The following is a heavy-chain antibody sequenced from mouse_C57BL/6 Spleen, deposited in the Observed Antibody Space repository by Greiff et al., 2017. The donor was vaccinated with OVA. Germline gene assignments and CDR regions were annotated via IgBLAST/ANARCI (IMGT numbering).Heavy chain of an antibody. J-gene: IGHJ4*01. Sequence: VQLKQSGPELVKPGASVKISCKASGYSFNDYNMNWVKQSNGKSLEWIGVINPNYGTTSYNQKLKGTATLHVDPSSGTAYMQLNSLTSEDSAVYYCAKDYGSTFYAMDYWGQGTSVTVSS. CDR3: AKDYGSTFYAMDY. CDR1: GYSFNDYN. D-gene: IGHD1-1*01. CDR2: INPNYGTT. V-gene: IGHV1-39*01.